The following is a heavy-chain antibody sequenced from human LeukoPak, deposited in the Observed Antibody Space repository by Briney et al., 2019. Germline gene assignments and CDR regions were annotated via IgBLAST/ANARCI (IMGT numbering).Heavy chain of an antibody. CDR2: INTNSGNT. V-gene: IGHV1-8*03. CDR3: ARRSGSGRNPFHI. J-gene: IGHJ3*02. Sequence: ASVKVSCKAPGYTFTTYDINWVRQAPGQGLEWMGYINTNSGNTGYARKFQGRVTITRTTSISTVYMELRSLRYEDTAVYYCARRSGSGRNPFHIWGHGTLVTVTS. CDR1: GYTFTTYD. D-gene: IGHD3-10*01.